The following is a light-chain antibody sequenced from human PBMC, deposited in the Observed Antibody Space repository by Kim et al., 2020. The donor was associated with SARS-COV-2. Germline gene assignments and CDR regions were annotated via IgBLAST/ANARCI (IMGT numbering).Light chain of an antibody. V-gene: IGLV3-9*01. CDR3: QVWDSSTGV. CDR2: RDS. CDR1: NIGSKN. J-gene: IGLJ2*01. Sequence: VALGQTAKITCGGNNIGSKNVHWYKQKPGQAPVLVIYRDSNRPSGIPERFSGSNSGNTATLTISRAQAGDEADCYCQVWDSSTGVFGGGTQLTVL.